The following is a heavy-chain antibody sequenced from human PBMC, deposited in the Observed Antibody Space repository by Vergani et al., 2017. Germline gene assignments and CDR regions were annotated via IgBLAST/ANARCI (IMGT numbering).Heavy chain of an antibody. D-gene: IGHD3-3*01. CDR3: ARAGVGGYYTY. V-gene: IGHV4-59*01. J-gene: IGHJ4*02. Sequence: QVQLQESGPGLVKPSETLSLTCTVSGGSISSYYWSWIRQPPGKGLEWIGYIYYSGSTNYNPSLKSRVTISVDTSKNQFSLKLSSVTAADTAVYYCARAGVGGYYTYWGQGTLVTVSS. CDR1: GGSISSYY. CDR2: IYYSGST.